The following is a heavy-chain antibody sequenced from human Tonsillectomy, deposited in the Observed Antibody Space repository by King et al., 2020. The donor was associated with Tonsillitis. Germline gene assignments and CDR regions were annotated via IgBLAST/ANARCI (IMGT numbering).Heavy chain of an antibody. Sequence: QLQESGPRLVKPSETLSLTCTVSGGSIRTYYWSWIRQPPGKGLEWIGYIYYSGTVKYNPSLKSRVTLSVDMSKNQFSLNLTSVTAADTAVYYCARRPGTGYPFDYWGQGTLGTISS. J-gene: IGHJ4*02. CDR1: GGSIRTYY. CDR2: IYYSGTV. D-gene: IGHD2-8*02. V-gene: IGHV4-59*08. CDR3: ARRPGTGYPFDY.